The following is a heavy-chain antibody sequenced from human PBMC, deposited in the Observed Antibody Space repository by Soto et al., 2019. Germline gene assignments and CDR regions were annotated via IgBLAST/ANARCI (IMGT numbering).Heavy chain of an antibody. CDR2: IYATGTT. Sequence: SETLSLTCTVSGTSISGFYRSWIRKSAGKGLEWIGRIYATGTTDYNPSLKSRVMMSVDTPKKQFSLKLRSVTAADTAVYYCVRDGTKTLRDWFDPWGQGISVTVSS. V-gene: IGHV4-4*07. CDR3: VRDGTKTLRDWFDP. J-gene: IGHJ5*02. CDR1: GTSISGFY. D-gene: IGHD1-1*01.